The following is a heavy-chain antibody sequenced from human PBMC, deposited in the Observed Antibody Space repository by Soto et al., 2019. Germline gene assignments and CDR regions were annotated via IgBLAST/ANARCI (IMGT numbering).Heavy chain of an antibody. CDR2: INPNSGGT. CDR1: GYTFTGYY. CDR3: ARDIDMDIVVEVAATAPGY. V-gene: IGHV1-2*02. D-gene: IGHD2-15*01. Sequence: QVQLVQSGAEVRKPGASVKVSCKASGYTFTGYYMHWVRQAPGQGLEWMGGINPNSGGTNYAQKLQGRVTMTRDPSISTAYMELSRLRSDDTAVYYCARDIDMDIVVEVAATAPGYWGHGTLVTVSS. J-gene: IGHJ4*01.